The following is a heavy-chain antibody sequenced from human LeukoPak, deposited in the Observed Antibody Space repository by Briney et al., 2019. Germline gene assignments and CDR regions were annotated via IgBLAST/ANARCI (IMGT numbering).Heavy chain of an antibody. CDR2: VHLDGRT. D-gene: IGHD6-25*01. V-gene: IGHV4-4*02. CDR3: AREGGFYRPLDY. J-gene: IGHJ4*02. CDR1: GGSVSSTNW. Sequence: SETLSLTRGLSGGSVSSTNWWTWIRQPPGKGLEWIGEVHLDGRTNFNPSLKSRLTMSVDLSENHVSLKLTSVTAADTAVYYCAREGGFYRPLDYWGQGTLVTVSS.